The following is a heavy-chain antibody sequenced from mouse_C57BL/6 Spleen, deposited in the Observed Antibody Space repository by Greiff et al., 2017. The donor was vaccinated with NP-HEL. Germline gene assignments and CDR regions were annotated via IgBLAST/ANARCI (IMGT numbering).Heavy chain of an antibody. CDR3: SRSHYYGTFDY. CDR2: IDPSDSYT. CDR1: GYTFTSYW. V-gene: IGHV1-59*01. J-gene: IGHJ2*01. D-gene: IGHD1-1*01. Sequence: QVQLKQPGAELVRPGTSVKLSCKASGYTFTSYWMHWVKQRPGQGLEWIGVIDPSDSYTNYNQKFKGKATLTVDTSSSTAYMQLSSLTSEDSAVYYCSRSHYYGTFDYWGQGTTLTVSS.